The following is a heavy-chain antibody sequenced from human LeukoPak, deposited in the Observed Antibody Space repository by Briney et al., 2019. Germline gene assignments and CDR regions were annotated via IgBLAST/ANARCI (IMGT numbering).Heavy chain of an antibody. V-gene: IGHV1-2*02. CDR2: INPNSGGT. D-gene: IGHD3-3*01. CDR1: GYTFTGYY. CDR3: ARPNYDFWSGYPNWFDP. Sequence: ASVKVSCKASGYTFTGYYMHWVRQAPGQGLEWMGWINPNSGGTNYAQKFQGRVTMTRDTSINTAYMELSRLRPDDTAVYYCARPNYDFWSGYPNWFDPWGQGTLVTVSS. J-gene: IGHJ5*02.